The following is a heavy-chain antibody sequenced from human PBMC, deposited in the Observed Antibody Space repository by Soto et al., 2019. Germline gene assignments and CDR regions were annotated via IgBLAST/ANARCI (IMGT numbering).Heavy chain of an antibody. V-gene: IGHV1-69*13. J-gene: IGHJ4*02. CDR3: ARVGSRDAYNYVLDY. CDR2: IIPIFGTA. CDR1: GGTFSSYA. D-gene: IGHD1-1*01. Sequence: EASVKVSCKASGGTFSSYAISWVRQAPGQGLEWMGGIIPIFGTANYAQKFQGRVTITADEYRATTYMGLSSLTSEDTAIYYCARVGSRDAYNYVLDYWGQGTPVTVSS.